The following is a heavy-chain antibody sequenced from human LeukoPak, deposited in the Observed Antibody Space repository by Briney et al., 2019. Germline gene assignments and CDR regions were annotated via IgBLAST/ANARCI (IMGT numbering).Heavy chain of an antibody. Sequence: GGSLRLSCAASGFTFSESWMSWVRQAPGKGLEWVAAIKDDGSEKDYVDSVKGRFTISRDNAKNSLYLQMNSLRAEDTAVYYCASAYCGGDCSFRAPGYYFDYWGQGTLVTVSS. V-gene: IGHV3-7*01. J-gene: IGHJ4*02. CDR2: IKDDGSEK. CDR3: ASAYCGGDCSFRAPGYYFDY. CDR1: GFTFSESW. D-gene: IGHD2-21*02.